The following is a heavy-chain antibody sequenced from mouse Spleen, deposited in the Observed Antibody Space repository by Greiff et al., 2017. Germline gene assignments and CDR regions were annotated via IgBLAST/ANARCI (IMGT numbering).Heavy chain of an antibody. CDR2: ISSGGGNT. CDR3: ARDDYGPYYAMDY. CDR1: GFTFSSYA. J-gene: IGHJ4*01. D-gene: IGHD2-4*01. V-gene: IGHV5-9-3*01. Sequence: EVQVVESGGGLVKLGGSLKLSCAASGFTFSSYAMSWVRQTPEKRLEWVATISSGGGNTYYPDSVKGRFTISRDNAKNTLYLQMSSLKSEDTAMYYCARDDYGPYYAMDYWGQGTSVTVSS.